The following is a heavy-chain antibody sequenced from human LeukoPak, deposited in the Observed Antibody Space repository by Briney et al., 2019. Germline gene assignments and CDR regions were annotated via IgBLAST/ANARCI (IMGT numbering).Heavy chain of an antibody. Sequence: GGSLRLSCAASGFTFDDYAMHWVRQAPGKGLEWVSGISWNSGSIGYADSVKGRFTISRDNTLYLQMNSLRAEDTAVYYCAKDHCSSASCFYFDYWGQGTLVTVSS. J-gene: IGHJ4*02. D-gene: IGHD2-2*01. CDR1: GFTFDDYA. V-gene: IGHV3-9*01. CDR3: AKDHCSSASCFYFDY. CDR2: ISWNSGSI.